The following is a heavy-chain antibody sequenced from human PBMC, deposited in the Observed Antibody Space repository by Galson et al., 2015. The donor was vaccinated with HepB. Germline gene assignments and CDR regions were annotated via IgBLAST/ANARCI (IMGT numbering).Heavy chain of an antibody. V-gene: IGHV1-18*04. Sequence: SVKVSCKASGYTFTSYGISWVRQAPGQGLEWMGWISAYNGNTNYAQKLQGRVTMTTDTSTSTAYMELRSLRSDDTAVYYCARGRDIVATIASSYYYGMDVWGQGTTVTVSS. CDR1: GYTFTSYG. D-gene: IGHD5-12*01. CDR2: ISAYNGNT. J-gene: IGHJ6*02. CDR3: ARGRDIVATIASSYYYGMDV.